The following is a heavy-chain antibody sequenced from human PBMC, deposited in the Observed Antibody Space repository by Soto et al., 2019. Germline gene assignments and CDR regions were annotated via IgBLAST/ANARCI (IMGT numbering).Heavy chain of an antibody. J-gene: IGHJ4*02. CDR2: IDPYDTGI. CDR1: GFAFSSEW. V-gene: IGHV3-74*01. D-gene: IGHD2-15*01. CDR3: TSDTFGARDS. Sequence: VGSLRLSCAASGFAFSSEWMHWVRQAPGKGLVWVSRIDPYDTGITYADSVKGRFTISRDNAKNTLYLQMNSLRAEDTAVYYCTSDTFGARDSWGQGTLVTVSS.